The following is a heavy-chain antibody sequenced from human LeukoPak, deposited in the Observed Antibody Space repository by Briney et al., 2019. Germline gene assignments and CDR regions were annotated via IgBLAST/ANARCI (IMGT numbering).Heavy chain of an antibody. J-gene: IGHJ4*02. CDR2: ISGSGGST. Sequence: GGSLRLSCAASGFTFSSYAMSWVRQAPGKGLEWVSAISGSGGSTYYADSAKGRFTISRDNSKNTLYLQMNSLRAEDTAVYYCAKDSSSGSYYIPFDYWGQGTLVTVSS. V-gene: IGHV3-23*01. CDR3: AKDSSSGSYYIPFDY. D-gene: IGHD3-10*01. CDR1: GFTFSSYA.